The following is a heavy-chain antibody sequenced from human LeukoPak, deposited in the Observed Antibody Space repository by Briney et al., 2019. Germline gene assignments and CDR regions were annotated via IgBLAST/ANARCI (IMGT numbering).Heavy chain of an antibody. CDR3: AREEYDYASGGYHMDV. CDR2: ISYDGIDI. CDR1: GFTFSNYA. V-gene: IGHV3-30*03. D-gene: IGHD3-10*01. J-gene: IGHJ6*03. Sequence: GGSLRLSCRASGFTFSNYAINWVRQAPGKGLEWVAAISYDGIDIAYADSVRGRFTISRDNAKNTLYLQMNSLRAEDTAIYYCAREEYDYASGGYHMDVWGKGTTVTISS.